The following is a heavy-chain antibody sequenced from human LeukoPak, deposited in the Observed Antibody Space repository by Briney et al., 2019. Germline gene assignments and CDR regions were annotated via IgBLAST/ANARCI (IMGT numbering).Heavy chain of an antibody. CDR3: ARDVRVGFGELLSEDPDY. J-gene: IGHJ4*02. Sequence: GGSLRLSCAASGFTFSKYGMHWVRQAPGKGLEWVALIWHDGTNKYYADSVKGRFTISRDNSKNTLYLQMNSLRAEDTAVYYCARDVRVGFGELLSEDPDYWGQGTLVTVSS. CDR1: GFTFSKYG. V-gene: IGHV3-33*01. D-gene: IGHD3-10*01. CDR2: IWHDGTNK.